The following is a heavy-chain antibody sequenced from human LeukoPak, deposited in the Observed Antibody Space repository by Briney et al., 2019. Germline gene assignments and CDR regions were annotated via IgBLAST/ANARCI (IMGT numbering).Heavy chain of an antibody. D-gene: IGHD5-18*01. CDR1: GGSISSSSYY. J-gene: IGHJ5*02. V-gene: IGHV4-39*07. CDR3: ARDQRIDTAINWFDP. CDR2: IYYSGST. Sequence: SETLSLTCTVSGGSISSSSYYWGWIRQPPGKGLEWIGSIYYSGSTYYNPSLKSRVTISVDTSKNQFSLKLSSVTAADTAVYYCARDQRIDTAINWFDPWGQGTLVTVSS.